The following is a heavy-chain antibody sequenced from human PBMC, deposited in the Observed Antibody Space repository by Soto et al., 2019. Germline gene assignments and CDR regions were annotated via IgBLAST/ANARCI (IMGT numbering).Heavy chain of an antibody. CDR3: ARERSSGSFDI. CDR2: IYYSGST. Sequence: SETLSLTCTVSGGSISSYYWSWIRQPPGKGLEWIGYIYYSGSTNYNPSLKSRVTISVDTSKNQFSLKLSSVTAADTAVYYCARERSSGSFDIWGQGTMVTVSS. D-gene: IGHD6-19*01. CDR1: GGSISSYY. V-gene: IGHV4-59*01. J-gene: IGHJ3*02.